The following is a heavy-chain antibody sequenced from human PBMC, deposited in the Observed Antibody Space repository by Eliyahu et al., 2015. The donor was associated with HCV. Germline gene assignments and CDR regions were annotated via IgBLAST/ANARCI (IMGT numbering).Heavy chain of an antibody. Sequence: EVQLVQSGAEVKKPGESLRISCKGSGYSFTSYWISWVRQMPGKGLEWMGRIDPSDSYTNYSPSFQGHVTISADKSISTAYLQWSSLKASDTAMYYCARLLYYDSSGYSPTYWYFDLWGRGTLVTVSS. CDR1: GYSFTSYW. CDR3: ARLLYYDSSGYSPTYWYFDL. CDR2: IDPSDSYT. J-gene: IGHJ2*01. D-gene: IGHD3-22*01. V-gene: IGHV5-10-1*01.